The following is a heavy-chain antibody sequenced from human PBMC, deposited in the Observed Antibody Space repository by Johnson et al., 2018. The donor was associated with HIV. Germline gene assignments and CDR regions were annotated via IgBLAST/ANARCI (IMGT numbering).Heavy chain of an antibody. Sequence: QVQLVESGGRLVQPGGSLRLSCAASGFTFSSYGMHWVRQAPGKGLEWVAVIWYDGSNKYYADSVKGRFTISRDNSKNTLYLQMSSLRGEDTALYYCAARGYSAYDPMFLDIWGQGTMVTVSS. CDR3: AARGYSAYDPMFLDI. V-gene: IGHV3-33*08. J-gene: IGHJ3*02. CDR1: GFTFSSYG. D-gene: IGHD5-12*01. CDR2: IWYDGSNK.